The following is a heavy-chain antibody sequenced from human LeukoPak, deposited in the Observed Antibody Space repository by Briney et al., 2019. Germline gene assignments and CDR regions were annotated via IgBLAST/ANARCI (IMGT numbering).Heavy chain of an antibody. Sequence: GASVKVSCKASGYTFTSYDINWVRQATGQGLEWMGWMNPNSGNTGYVQKFQGRVTMTRNTSISTAYMELSSLRSEDTAVYYCTRWRGGGSCYSFCYYYYFMDVWGKGTTVTVSS. CDR2: MNPNSGNT. J-gene: IGHJ6*03. D-gene: IGHD2-15*01. CDR3: TRWRGGGSCYSFCYYYYFMDV. V-gene: IGHV1-8*01. CDR1: GYTFTSYD.